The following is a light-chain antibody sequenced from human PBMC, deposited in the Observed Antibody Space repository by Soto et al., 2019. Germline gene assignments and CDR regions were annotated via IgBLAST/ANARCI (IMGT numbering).Light chain of an antibody. V-gene: IGKV1-5*01. CDR3: QQYNSYSRT. CDR2: DAS. Sequence: DIQVTQSPSSLSASVGDRVTITCRPSQSISSWLAWYQQKQGKAPKFXIYDASSLESGVPSRFSGSGAGTECTRTISSLQPDDFETYYCQQYNSYSRTFGQGTKV. J-gene: IGKJ1*01. CDR1: QSISSW.